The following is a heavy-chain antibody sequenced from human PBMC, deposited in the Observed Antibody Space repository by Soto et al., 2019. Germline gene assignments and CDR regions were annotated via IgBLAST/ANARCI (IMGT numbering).Heavy chain of an antibody. CDR3: AKFFTGVRFYDILTGEGGFDY. J-gene: IGHJ4*02. CDR1: RFTFSSYA. CDR2: ITGGGGTT. D-gene: IGHD3-9*01. Sequence: GGSLRLSCAASRFTFSSYAMSWVRQAPGKGLEWVSVITGGGGTTYYADSVKGRFTISRDNSKNTLYLQMNSLRAEDTAVYYCAKFFTGVRFYDILTGEGGFDYWGQGTLVTVSS. V-gene: IGHV3-23*01.